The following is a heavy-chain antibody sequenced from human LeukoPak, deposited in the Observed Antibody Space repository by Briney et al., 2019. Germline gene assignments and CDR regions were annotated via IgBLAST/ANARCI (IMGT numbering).Heavy chain of an antibody. Sequence: PSETLSLTCAVYGGSFSGYYWSRIRQPPGKGLEWIGEINHSGSTNYNPSLKSRVTISVDTSKNQFSLKLSSVTAADTAVYYCARSHNYYGSGSYYYFDYWGQGTLVTVSS. D-gene: IGHD3-10*01. V-gene: IGHV4-34*01. CDR1: GGSFSGYY. J-gene: IGHJ4*02. CDR3: ARSHNYYGSGSYYYFDY. CDR2: INHSGST.